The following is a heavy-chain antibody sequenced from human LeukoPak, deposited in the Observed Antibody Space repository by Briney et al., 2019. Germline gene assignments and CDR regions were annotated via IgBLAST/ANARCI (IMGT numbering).Heavy chain of an antibody. J-gene: IGHJ4*02. CDR1: GGSISSSTYH. CDR2: IYTSGST. V-gene: IGHV4-61*02. CDR3: ARDSRRFLEWLLYPSYYFDY. Sequence: SDTLSLTFTVSGGSISSSTYHWGWIRQPPGQGLEWIGRIYTSGSTNYNPSLKSRVTISVDTSKNQFSLKLSSVTAADTAVYYCARDSRRFLEWLLYPSYYFDYWGQGTLVTVSS. D-gene: IGHD3-3*01.